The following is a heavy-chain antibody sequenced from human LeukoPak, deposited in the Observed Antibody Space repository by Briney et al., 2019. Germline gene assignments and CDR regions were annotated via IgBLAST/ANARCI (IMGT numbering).Heavy chain of an antibody. Sequence: GGSLRLSCAASGFTFSSYGMHRVRQAPGKGLEWVAVISYDGSNKYYADSVKGRFTISRDDSKNTLYLQMNSLRAEDTAVYYCAKVVRGGDFWSGYYYGMDVWGQGTTVTVSS. V-gene: IGHV3-30*18. CDR1: GFTFSSYG. CDR3: AKVVRGGDFWSGYYYGMDV. CDR2: ISYDGSNK. J-gene: IGHJ6*02. D-gene: IGHD3-3*01.